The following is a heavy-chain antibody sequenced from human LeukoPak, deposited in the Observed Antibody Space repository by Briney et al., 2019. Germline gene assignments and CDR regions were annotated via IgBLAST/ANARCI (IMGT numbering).Heavy chain of an antibody. Sequence: GGSLRLTCAASGFTFSNYNINWVRQAPGKGLEWVSFIGSSSSPIYYADSVKGRFTVSRDNAKNSLYLHLNSLRDEDTAVYYCARDPRPYSGSGLHFDIWGQGTLVTVSS. J-gene: IGHJ3*02. CDR3: ARDPRPYSGSGLHFDI. D-gene: IGHD1-26*01. V-gene: IGHV3-48*02. CDR1: GFTFSNYN. CDR2: IGSSSSPI.